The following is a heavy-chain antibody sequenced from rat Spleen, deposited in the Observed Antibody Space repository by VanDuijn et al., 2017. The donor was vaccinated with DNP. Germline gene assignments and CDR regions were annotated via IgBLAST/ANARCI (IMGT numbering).Heavy chain of an antibody. D-gene: IGHD5-1*01. CDR1: GFTFSDHN. CDR2: MSTGGGNI. Sequence: EVQLVESGGGLVQPGGSLKLSCIASGFTFSDHNMAWVRQAPTKGLEWVASMSTGGGNIYYRDSVKGRFTISRDNAKSTLYLQMDSLRSEETATYYCARGLGARFDYWGQGVMVTVSS. CDR3: ARGLGARFDY. J-gene: IGHJ2*01. V-gene: IGHV5S11*01.